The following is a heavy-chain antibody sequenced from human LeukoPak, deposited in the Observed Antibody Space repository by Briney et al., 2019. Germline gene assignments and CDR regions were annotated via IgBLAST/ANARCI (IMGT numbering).Heavy chain of an antibody. CDR2: IYTSGST. Sequence: SETLSLTCTVSGGSISSGNYYWSWIRQPAGKGLEWIGRIYTSGSTNYNPSLKSRVTISVDTSNDQFSLKLNSVTAADTAVYYCARGSLSIAAAGYFDYWGQGTLVTVSS. J-gene: IGHJ4*02. CDR1: GGSISSGNYY. D-gene: IGHD6-13*01. CDR3: ARGSLSIAAAGYFDY. V-gene: IGHV4-61*02.